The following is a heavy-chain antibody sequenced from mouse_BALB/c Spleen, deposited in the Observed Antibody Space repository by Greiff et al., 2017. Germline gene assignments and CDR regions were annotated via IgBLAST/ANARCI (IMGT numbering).Heavy chain of an antibody. V-gene: IGHV5-17*02. Sequence: EVQLVESGGGLVQPGGSRKLSCAASGFTFSSFGMHWVRQAPGKGLEWVAYISSGSSTIYYADTVKGRFTISRDNPKNTLFLQMTSLRSEDTAMYYCARGGFLYYAMDYWGQGTSVTVSS. CDR2: ISSGSSTI. CDR1: GFTFSSFG. J-gene: IGHJ4*01. CDR3: ARGGFLYYAMDY.